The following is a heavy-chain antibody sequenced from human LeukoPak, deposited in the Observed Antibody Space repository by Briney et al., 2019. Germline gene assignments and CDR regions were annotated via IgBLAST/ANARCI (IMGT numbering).Heavy chain of an antibody. CDR2: ISGSGGST. D-gene: IGHD3-22*01. CDR1: GFTFSSYA. Sequence: PGGSLRLSCAASGFTFSSYAMSWVRQAPGKGLEWVSGISGSGGSTYYADSVKGRFTISRDNSKNTLYLQMNSLRAEDTAVYYCASVYDSSGYYSQYFHHWGQGTLVTVSS. V-gene: IGHV3-23*01. J-gene: IGHJ1*01. CDR3: ASVYDSSGYYSQYFHH.